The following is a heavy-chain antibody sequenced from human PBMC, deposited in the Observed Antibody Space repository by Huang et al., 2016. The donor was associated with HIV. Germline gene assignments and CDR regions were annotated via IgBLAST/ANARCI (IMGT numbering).Heavy chain of an antibody. CDR2: ISKDGSNN. Sequence: QVQLVESRGGVVQPGRSLRLSCAASGFPFNNRAMHWVRQAPGKGLDWVAVISKDGSNNYYADSVKGRFTISRDSSKSTLFLHMTSLRTEDTAVYYCARAKDTWDAYDIWGQGTMVIVSS. CDR1: GFPFNNRA. CDR3: ARAKDTWDAYDI. D-gene: IGHD5-18*01. J-gene: IGHJ3*02. V-gene: IGHV3-30-3*01.